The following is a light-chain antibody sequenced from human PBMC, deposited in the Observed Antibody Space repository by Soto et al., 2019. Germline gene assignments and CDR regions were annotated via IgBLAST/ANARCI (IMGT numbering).Light chain of an antibody. CDR3: SSYTSSSAVV. J-gene: IGLJ3*02. V-gene: IGLV2-14*01. Sequence: QSALTQPASVSGSPGQSITISCTGTSSDVGGYNYVSWYQQYPGKAPKLMIYDVSNRPSGVSNRFSGSKSGNTASLTISGLQAEDEADYYCSSYTSSSAVVFGGGTKVTV. CDR1: SSDVGGYNY. CDR2: DVS.